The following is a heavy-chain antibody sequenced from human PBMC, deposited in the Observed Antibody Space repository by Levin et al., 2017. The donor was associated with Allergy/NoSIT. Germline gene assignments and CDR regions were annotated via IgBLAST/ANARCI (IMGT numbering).Heavy chain of an antibody. V-gene: IGHV3-23*01. Sequence: GGSLRLSCAASGFTFRSYAMSWVRQAPGKGLEWVSGISGSGGSTYYADSVEGRFTISRDNSKNTLYLQMNSLRAEDTAVYYCAKDLGYCSGGSCYNAVDYWGQGTLVTVSS. J-gene: IGHJ4*02. CDR2: ISGSGGST. CDR1: GFTFRSYA. CDR3: AKDLGYCSGGSCYNAVDY. D-gene: IGHD2-15*01.